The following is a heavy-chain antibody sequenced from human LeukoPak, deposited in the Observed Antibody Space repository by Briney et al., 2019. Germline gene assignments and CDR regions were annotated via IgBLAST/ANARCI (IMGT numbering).Heavy chain of an antibody. Sequence: PGRSLRLSCAASGFTFDDYAMHWVRQAPGKGLEWVSGISWNSGSIGYADSVKGRFTISRDNARNSLYLQMNSLRAEDTAVYYCARDPGFYYGSGSYHAWGQGTLVTVSS. V-gene: IGHV3-9*01. D-gene: IGHD3-10*01. J-gene: IGHJ4*02. CDR2: ISWNSGSI. CDR1: GFTFDDYA. CDR3: ARDPGFYYGSGSYHA.